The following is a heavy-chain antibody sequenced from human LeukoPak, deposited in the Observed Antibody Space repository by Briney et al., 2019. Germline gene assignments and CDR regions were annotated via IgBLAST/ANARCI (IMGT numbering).Heavy chain of an antibody. Sequence: ASVKVSCKVSGYTLTELSMHWVRQAPGKGLEWMGGFDPEDGETIYAQKFQGRVTMTEDTSTDTAYMELSSLRSEDTAVYYCATAQIRRTSVLLFDYWGQGTLVTVSS. D-gene: IGHD3-10*01. CDR2: FDPEDGET. CDR1: GYTLTELS. V-gene: IGHV1-24*01. J-gene: IGHJ4*02. CDR3: ATAQIRRTSVLLFDY.